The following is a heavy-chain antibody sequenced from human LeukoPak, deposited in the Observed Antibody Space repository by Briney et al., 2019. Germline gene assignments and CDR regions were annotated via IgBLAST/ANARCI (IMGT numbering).Heavy chain of an antibody. Sequence: PSETLSLTCTVSGGSISSYYWSWIRQPPGKGLEWIGYIYYSGSTNYNPSLKSRVTISVDTSKNQFSLKLSSVTAADTAVYYCARDLPEQDAFDMWGQGTMVTVSS. J-gene: IGHJ3*02. CDR2: IYYSGST. V-gene: IGHV4-59*01. D-gene: IGHD1-14*01. CDR1: GGSISSYY. CDR3: ARDLPEQDAFDM.